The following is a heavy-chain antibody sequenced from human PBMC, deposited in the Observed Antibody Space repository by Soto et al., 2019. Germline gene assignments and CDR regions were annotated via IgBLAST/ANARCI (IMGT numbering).Heavy chain of an antibody. CDR1: GFTFSSFG. CDR2: ASYDGSYK. CDR3: AKDRSVVATTPDFDY. D-gene: IGHD5-12*01. J-gene: IGHJ4*02. Sequence: QVQLVESGGGVVQPGRSLRLSCAASGFTFSSFGMHWVRQAPGKGLEWVAVASYDGSYKYYADSVKGRFTISRDNSKNTLYMKMNSLRAEDTAVYYCAKDRSVVATTPDFDYWGKGTLVTVSS. V-gene: IGHV3-30*18.